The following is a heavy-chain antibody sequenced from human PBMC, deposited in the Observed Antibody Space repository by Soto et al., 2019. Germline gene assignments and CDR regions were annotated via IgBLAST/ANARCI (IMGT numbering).Heavy chain of an antibody. V-gene: IGHV3-30-3*01. Sequence: GGSLRLSCAASGFTFSSYAMHWVRQAPGKGLEWVAVISYDGSNKYYADSVKGRFTISRDNSKNTLYLQMNSLRAEDTAVYYCARDRSVSCSGGSCYPYYYGMDVWGQGTTVTVSS. CDR1: GFTFSSYA. J-gene: IGHJ6*02. CDR3: ARDRSVSCSGGSCYPYYYGMDV. CDR2: ISYDGSNK. D-gene: IGHD2-15*01.